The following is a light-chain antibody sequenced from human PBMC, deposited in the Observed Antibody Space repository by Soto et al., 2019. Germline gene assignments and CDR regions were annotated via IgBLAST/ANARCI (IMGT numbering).Light chain of an antibody. CDR1: QSVSSSY. V-gene: IGKV3-20*01. CDR3: QQYGSSPWT. CDR2: GAS. Sequence: EIVLTQSPCTLSFSPLERSTLSCRASQSVSSSYLAWYQQKPGQAPRLLIYGASSRATGIPGRFSGSGSGTDFTLTISRLEPEDFAVYYCQQYGSSPWTFGQGTKVDIK. J-gene: IGKJ1*01.